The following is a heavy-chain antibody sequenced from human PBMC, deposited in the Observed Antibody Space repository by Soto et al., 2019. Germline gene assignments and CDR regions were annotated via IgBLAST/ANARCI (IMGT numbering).Heavy chain of an antibody. CDR2: MNPNSGDT. CDR1: GYRFSDYY. V-gene: IGHV1-2*02. D-gene: IGHD5-12*01. J-gene: IGHJ6*03. CDR3: ARESGGATATLDYYYFYMDV. Sequence: QVQLVQSGAEVKKPGASVTVSCKASGYRFSDYYLHWVRQAPGQGPEWMGWMNPNSGDTKYAQKVKGRVTMTRDTSVRTAFMELNWLKSDATAVYYCARESGGATATLDYYYFYMDVWGIGTTVTVSS.